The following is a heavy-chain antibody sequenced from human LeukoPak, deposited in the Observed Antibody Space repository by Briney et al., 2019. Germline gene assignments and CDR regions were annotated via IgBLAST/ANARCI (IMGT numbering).Heavy chain of an antibody. J-gene: IGHJ5*02. CDR1: GFTFSNYD. CDR3: ARDSPVTAGPFDP. V-gene: IGHV3-33*08. CDR2: IWYDGSNE. D-gene: IGHD4-11*01. Sequence: GGSLRLSCAASGFTFSNYDMHWDRQAPGKGLEWVAFIWYDGSNEYYADSVKGRFTISRDNSKNTLYLQMNSLGAEDTALYYCARDSPVTAGPFDPWGQGTLVTVSS.